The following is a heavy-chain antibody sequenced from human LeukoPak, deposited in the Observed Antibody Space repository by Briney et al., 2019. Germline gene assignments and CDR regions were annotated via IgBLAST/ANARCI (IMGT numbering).Heavy chain of an antibody. D-gene: IGHD6-13*01. V-gene: IGHV1-18*01. CDR3: VSMAAAGSRRGPP. Sequence: ASVKVCCKASGYTFTICGYSWGRLGPGPGLEWMGWTSAYNGNSNFAQKLQGRVTMTTDTYKSTAYMELRSLRSDDTAVYCCVSMAAAGSRRGPPWGQGTLVTVSS. J-gene: IGHJ5*02. CDR1: GYTFTICG. CDR2: TSAYNGNS.